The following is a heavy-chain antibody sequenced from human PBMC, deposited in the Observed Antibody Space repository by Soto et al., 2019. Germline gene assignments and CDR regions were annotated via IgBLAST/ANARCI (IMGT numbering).Heavy chain of an antibody. D-gene: IGHD1-1*01. V-gene: IGHV1-69*13. CDR1: GGTFSSYA. CDR3: ARVTFPPQGTLPCGMDV. CDR2: TIPIFGTA. Sequence: ASVKVSCKASGGTFSSYAISWVRQAPGQGLEWMGGTIPIFGTANYAQKFQGRVTITADESTSTAYMELSSLRSEDTAVYYCARVTFPPQGTLPCGMDVWGQGTTVTVS. J-gene: IGHJ6*02.